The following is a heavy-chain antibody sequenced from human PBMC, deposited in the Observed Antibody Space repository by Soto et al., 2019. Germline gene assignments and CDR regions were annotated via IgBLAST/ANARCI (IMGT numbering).Heavy chain of an antibody. CDR3: AKDWMATIEFDY. CDR1: GFTFSSYG. Sequence: GGSLRLSCAASGFTFSSYGMHWVRQAPGKGLEWVAVISYDGSNKYYADSVKGRFTISRDNSKNTLYLQMNSLRAEDTAVYYCAKDWMATIEFDYWGQGTLVTVSS. V-gene: IGHV3-30*18. D-gene: IGHD5-12*01. J-gene: IGHJ4*02. CDR2: ISYDGSNK.